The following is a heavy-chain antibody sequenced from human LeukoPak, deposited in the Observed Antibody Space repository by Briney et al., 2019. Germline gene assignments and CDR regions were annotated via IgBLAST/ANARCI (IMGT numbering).Heavy chain of an antibody. CDR3: ARVGGYEKYYFDY. Sequence: ASVKVSCKASGGTFSSYAISWVRQAPGQGLEWMGGIIPIFGTANYAQKFQGRVTITADKSTSTAYMELSSLRSEDTAVYYCARVGGYEKYYFDYWAREPWSPSPQ. J-gene: IGHJ4*02. CDR1: GGTFSSYA. CDR2: IIPIFGTA. V-gene: IGHV1-69*06. D-gene: IGHD5-12*01.